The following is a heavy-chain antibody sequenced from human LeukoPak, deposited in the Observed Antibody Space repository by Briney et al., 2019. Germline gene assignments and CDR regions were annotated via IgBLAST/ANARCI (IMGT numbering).Heavy chain of an antibody. CDR1: GGSFSGYY. D-gene: IGHD1-26*01. CDR3: ARGRYSGSYYGY. CDR2: INHSGST. Sequence: PSETLSLTCAVYGGSFSGYYWSWIRQPPGKGLEWIGEINHSGSTNYNPSLKSRVTISVDTSKNQFSLKLSSVTAADTAVYYCARGRYSGSYYGYWGQGTLVTVSS. V-gene: IGHV4-34*01. J-gene: IGHJ4*02.